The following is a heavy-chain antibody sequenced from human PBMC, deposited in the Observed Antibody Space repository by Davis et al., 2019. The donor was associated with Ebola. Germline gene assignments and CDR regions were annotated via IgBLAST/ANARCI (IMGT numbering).Heavy chain of an antibody. Sequence: ASVKVSCKASGYTFTSYGISWVRQAPGQGLEWMGWISAYNGNTNYAQKLQGRVTMTTDTSTSTAYMELRSLRSEDTAVYYCARESGDDYYYYMDVWGKGTTVTVSS. CDR2: ISAYNGNT. J-gene: IGHJ6*03. CDR3: ARESGDDYYYYMDV. D-gene: IGHD7-27*01. V-gene: IGHV1-18*01. CDR1: GYTFTSYG.